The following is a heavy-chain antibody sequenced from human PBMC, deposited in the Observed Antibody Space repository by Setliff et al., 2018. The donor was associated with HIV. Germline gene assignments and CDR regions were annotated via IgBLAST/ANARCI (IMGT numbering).Heavy chain of an antibody. CDR2: IIPTFGRT. V-gene: IGHV1-69*13. J-gene: IGHJ4*02. Sequence: SVKVSCKASGYSFARYGLSWVRQAPGQGLEWMGGIIPTFGRTNYAQKFQGRVTITADESTGTAYMELSSLRSEDTAVYYCARDGLLVAGIRFDYWGQGTLVTV. CDR3: ARDGLLVAGIRFDY. CDR1: GYSFARYG. D-gene: IGHD6-19*01.